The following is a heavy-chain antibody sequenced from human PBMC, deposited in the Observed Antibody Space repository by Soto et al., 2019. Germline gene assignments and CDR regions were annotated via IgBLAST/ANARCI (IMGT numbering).Heavy chain of an antibody. J-gene: IGHJ4*02. CDR2: VNIYEGST. CDR3: ARERGGYSYGDY. Sequence: QVQRVQSGAEVKKPGASVKVSYKASGYTFTSYGITWVRQAPGQGLEWMGWVNIYEGSTNYAQKFQGRVTMTTDTSTSTVYLELRSLRSDDTAIYYCARERGGYSYGDYWGQGTLVTVSS. V-gene: IGHV1-18*01. D-gene: IGHD5-18*01. CDR1: GYTFTSYG.